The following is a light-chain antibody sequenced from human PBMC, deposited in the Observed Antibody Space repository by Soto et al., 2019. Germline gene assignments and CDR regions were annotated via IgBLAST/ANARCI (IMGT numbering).Light chain of an antibody. CDR2: GAS. CDR3: QQYNDWVT. V-gene: IGKV3-15*01. CDR1: QRVGSN. J-gene: IGKJ4*01. Sequence: EIVMTQSPATLSVSPGERATLSCRASQRVGSNLAWYQQKSGQAPSRLINGASSRATGVPARFSGSGSGTEFALTISSLQSEDFAVYYCQQYNDWVTFGGGTKVEI.